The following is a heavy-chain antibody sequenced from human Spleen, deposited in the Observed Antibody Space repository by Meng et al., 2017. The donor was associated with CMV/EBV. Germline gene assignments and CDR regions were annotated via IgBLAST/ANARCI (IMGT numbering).Heavy chain of an antibody. CDR1: GFTVSSNY. CDR3: AKDRSRIAARPGAFDI. D-gene: IGHD6-6*01. V-gene: IGHV3-66*02. CDR2: IYSGGNT. Sequence: GESLKISCAASGFTVSSNYMSWVRQAPGKGLEWVSVIYSGGNTYYADSVKGRFTISRDNSKNTLYLQMNSLRAEDTAVYYCAKDRSRIAARPGAFDIWGQGTMVTVSS. J-gene: IGHJ3*02.